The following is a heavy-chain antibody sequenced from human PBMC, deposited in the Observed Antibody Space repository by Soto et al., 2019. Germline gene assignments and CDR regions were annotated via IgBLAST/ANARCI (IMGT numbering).Heavy chain of an antibody. V-gene: IGHV3-15*07. CDR2: IKSKTDGGTR. Sequence: GGSQRLTCAASGFTFSNAWMNWVRQAPGKGLEWVGRIKSKTDGGTRDYAAPVKGRFTISRDDSKNTLFLQMNSLKTEDTAVYYCTTAAPYYYDSSGYFYGPFDYWGQGT. D-gene: IGHD3-22*01. CDR1: GFTFSNAW. J-gene: IGHJ4*02. CDR3: TTAAPYYYDSSGYFYGPFDY.